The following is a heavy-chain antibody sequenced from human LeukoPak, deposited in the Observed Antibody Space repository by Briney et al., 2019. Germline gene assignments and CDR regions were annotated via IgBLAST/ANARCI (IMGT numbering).Heavy chain of an antibody. CDR3: ARDNYGIIDY. D-gene: IGHD4-17*01. CDR2: TSPKGAGA. J-gene: IGHJ4*02. CDR1: GYTFTDYY. V-gene: IGHV1-2*02. Sequence: ASVKVSCKVSGYTFTDYYIHWVRQAPGQRLEWMGWTSPKGAGAMSAQKFQGRITITGDTSTSTVYMELDRLTFDDTAVYYCARDNYGIIDYWGQGTLVTVSS.